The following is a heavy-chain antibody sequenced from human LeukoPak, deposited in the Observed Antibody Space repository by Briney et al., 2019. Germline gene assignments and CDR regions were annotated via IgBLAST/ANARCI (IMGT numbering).Heavy chain of an antibody. Sequence: PSETLSLTCTVSGGSISSYYWSWIRQPPGKGLEWIGYIYYSGSTNYNPSLKSRVTISVDTSKNQFSLKLSSVTAAVTAVYYCARSSCSGGSCYFGIWFDPWGQGTLVTVSS. CDR3: ARSSCSGGSCYFGIWFDP. V-gene: IGHV4-59*01. D-gene: IGHD2-15*01. CDR2: IYYSGST. J-gene: IGHJ5*02. CDR1: GGSISSYY.